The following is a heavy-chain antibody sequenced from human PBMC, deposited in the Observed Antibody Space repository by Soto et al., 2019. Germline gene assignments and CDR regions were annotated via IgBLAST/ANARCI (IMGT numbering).Heavy chain of an antibody. CDR1: GYTFTGYY. Sequence: ASVKLSCKASGYTFTGYYMHWVRQAPGQGLEWMGWINPNSGGTNYAQKFQGWVTMTRDTSISTAYMELSRLRSDDTAVYYCARDKSTVGYYCYVMDVCGQGTTVIGSS. J-gene: IGHJ6*02. CDR3: ARDKSTVGYYCYVMDV. D-gene: IGHD4-17*01. CDR2: INPNSGGT. V-gene: IGHV1-2*04.